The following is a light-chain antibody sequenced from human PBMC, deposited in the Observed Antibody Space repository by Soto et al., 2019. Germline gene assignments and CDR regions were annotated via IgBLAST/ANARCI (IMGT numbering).Light chain of an antibody. CDR3: QQYGSSPRVT. CDR1: QSVSSSY. CDR2: GAS. J-gene: IGKJ3*01. Sequence: EIVLTQSPGTLSLSPGERATLSCRASQSVSSSYLAWYQQKPGQAPRLLIYGASSRATGIPDRFSDSGSGTDFTLTISRLEPEDVAVYYCQQYGSSPRVTFGPGTKVDVK. V-gene: IGKV3-20*01.